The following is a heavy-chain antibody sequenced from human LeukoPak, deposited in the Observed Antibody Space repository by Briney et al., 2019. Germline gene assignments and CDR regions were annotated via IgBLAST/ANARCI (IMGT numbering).Heavy chain of an antibody. CDR2: IDTSGST. J-gene: IGHJ4*02. D-gene: IGHD3-22*01. CDR1: GGSISSGSYY. Sequence: KASETLSLTCTVSGGSISSGSYYWSWSRQPAGKGLEWIGRIDTSGSTNYNPSLKSRVTISVDTSKNQFSLKLSSVTAADTAVYYCAAQYYYDSSGYSYFDYWGQGTLVTVSS. CDR3: AAQYYYDSSGYSYFDY. V-gene: IGHV4-61*02.